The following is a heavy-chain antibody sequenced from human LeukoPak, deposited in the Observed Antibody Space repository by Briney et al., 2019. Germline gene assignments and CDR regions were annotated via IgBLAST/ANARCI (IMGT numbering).Heavy chain of an antibody. CDR3: AKVAVTTGYFQH. D-gene: IGHD4-17*01. CDR2: ISGSGDTT. V-gene: IGHV3-23*01. CDR1: GFTFSRYA. J-gene: IGHJ1*01. Sequence: PGGSQRLSCTASGFTFSRYAMSWVRQAPGKGLEWVSAISGSGDTTYYADSVKGRFTVSRDNSKNTLSLQMNSLRAEDTAIYYCAKVAVTTGYFQHWGQGTLVTVSS.